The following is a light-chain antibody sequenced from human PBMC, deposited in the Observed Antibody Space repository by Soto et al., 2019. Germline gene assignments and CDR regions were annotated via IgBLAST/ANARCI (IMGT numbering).Light chain of an antibody. CDR1: QSVGSY. V-gene: IGKV3-11*01. CDR2: DAS. CDR3: QQRSDWPST. J-gene: IGKJ4*01. Sequence: EIVLTQSPVTLSLSPGERATLSCRASQSVGSYFAWYQQKPGQAPSLLIYDASSRATGIPARFSGSGSGTDFTLTISSLEPEDFAVYYCQQRSDWPSTFGGGTRVEIK.